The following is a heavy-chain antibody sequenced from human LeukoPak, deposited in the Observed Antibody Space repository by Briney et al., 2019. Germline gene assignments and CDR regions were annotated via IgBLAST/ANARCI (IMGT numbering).Heavy chain of an antibody. Sequence: PSETLSLTCTVSGGSTGSFYWTWIRQPPGKGLEWIGYIYSSGTTNYNPSLKSRVTISVDTSKNQFSLKLSSVTAADTAVYYCASTVRELVITHGGDYYYYYMDVWGKGTTVTISS. CDR3: ASTVRELVITHGGDYYYYYMDV. J-gene: IGHJ6*03. V-gene: IGHV4-59*08. CDR2: IYSSGTT. CDR1: GGSTGSFY. D-gene: IGHD3-9*01.